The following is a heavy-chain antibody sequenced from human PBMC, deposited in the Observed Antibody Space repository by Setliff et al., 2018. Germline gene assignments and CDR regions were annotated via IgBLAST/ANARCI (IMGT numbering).Heavy chain of an antibody. Sequence: LSLTCTVSGGSISTYYWSWIRQPPGKGLEWIGYVYYSGIANYSPSLKSRLTISVDTSKNQFSLKLRSVTAADTAVYYCARGGTFRYFDYWGQGTLVTVSS. D-gene: IGHD5-12*01. CDR1: GGSISTYY. V-gene: IGHV4-59*01. J-gene: IGHJ4*02. CDR3: ARGGTFRYFDY. CDR2: VYYSGIA.